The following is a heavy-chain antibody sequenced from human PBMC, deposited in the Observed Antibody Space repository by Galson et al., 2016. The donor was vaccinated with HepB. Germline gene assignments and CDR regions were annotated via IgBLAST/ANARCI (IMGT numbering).Heavy chain of an antibody. Sequence: SLRLSCAASGFTFSSYWMQWVRQAPGKGLVWVSRIHSDGSTTSYADSVKGRFTISRDNAKNTLYLQMNSLRADDTAVYYCARDPMRFAFDLWGQGTMVTVSS. CDR2: IHSDGSTT. J-gene: IGHJ3*01. CDR1: GFTFSSYW. V-gene: IGHV3-74*01. CDR3: ARDPMRFAFDL.